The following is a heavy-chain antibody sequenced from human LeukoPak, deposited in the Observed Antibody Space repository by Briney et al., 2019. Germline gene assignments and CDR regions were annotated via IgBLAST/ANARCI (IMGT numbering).Heavy chain of an antibody. CDR1: GGSISSGDYY. CDR2: IYYSGST. V-gene: IGHV4-30-4*01. Sequence: SETLSLTCTVSGGSISSGDYYWSWIRQPPGKGLEWIGYIYYSGSTYYNPSLKSRVTISVDTSKNQFSLKLSSVTAADTAVYYCAREGFGELLSGWFDPWGQGTLVTVSS. J-gene: IGHJ5*02. D-gene: IGHD3-10*01. CDR3: AREGFGELLSGWFDP.